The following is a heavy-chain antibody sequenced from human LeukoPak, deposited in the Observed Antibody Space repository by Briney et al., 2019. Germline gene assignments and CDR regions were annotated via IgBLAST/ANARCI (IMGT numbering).Heavy chain of an antibody. CDR3: ARDQRGGYYDFWSGYLADYYYYGMDV. V-gene: IGHV3-7*01. CDR2: IKQDGSEK. D-gene: IGHD3-3*01. CDR1: GFTFSSYW. J-gene: IGHJ6*02. Sequence: GGPLRLSCAASGFTFSSYWMSWVRQAPGKGLEWVANIKQDGSEKYYVDSVKGRFTISRDNAKNSLYLQMNSRRAEDTAVYYCARDQRGGYYDFWSGYLADYYYYGMDVWGQGTTVTVSS.